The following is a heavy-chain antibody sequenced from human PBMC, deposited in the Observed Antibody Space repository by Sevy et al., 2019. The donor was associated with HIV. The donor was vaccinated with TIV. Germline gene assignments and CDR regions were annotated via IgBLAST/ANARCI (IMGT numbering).Heavy chain of an antibody. D-gene: IGHD2-15*01. V-gene: IGHV3-30*02. CDR1: GFTFSSYG. CDR3: ATSRYCSGGSCYGADYYYGMDV. J-gene: IGHJ6*02. Sequence: GGSLRLACAASGFTFSSYGMHWVRQAPGKGLEWVAFIRYDGSNKYYADSVKGRFTISRDNSKNTLYLQMNSLRAEDTAVYYCATSRYCSGGSCYGADYYYGMDVWGQGTTVTVSS. CDR2: IRYDGSNK.